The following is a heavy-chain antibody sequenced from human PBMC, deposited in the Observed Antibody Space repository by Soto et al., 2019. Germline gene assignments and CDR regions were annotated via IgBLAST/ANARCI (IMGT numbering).Heavy chain of an antibody. CDR1: GYTFTSHF. CDR3: ARDRYYYYDTSGYFSY. Sequence: QVQLVQSGAEVKKPGASIRVSCRTSGYTFTSHFIHWVRQAPGQGLEWMGWINTGNGNTRYSETFEGRVTITRDTSANTVYMELSSLRSEDTAVYYCARDRYYYYDTSGYFSYWGQGTLVTVSS. J-gene: IGHJ4*02. CDR2: INTGNGNT. V-gene: IGHV1-3*04. D-gene: IGHD3-22*01.